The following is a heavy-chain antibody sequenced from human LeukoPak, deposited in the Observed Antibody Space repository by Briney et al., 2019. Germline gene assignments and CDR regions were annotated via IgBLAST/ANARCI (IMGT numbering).Heavy chain of an antibody. Sequence: GGSLRLSCAASGFTFSDYYMSWIRQAPGKGLEWVSYISSSGSTIYYADSVKGRFTISRDNAKNSLYLQMNSLRAEDTAVYYCARDLYYYDSSGYYSLGAFDIWGQGTMVTVSS. CDR3: ARDLYYYDSSGYYSLGAFDI. CDR1: GFTFSDYY. CDR2: ISSSGSTI. J-gene: IGHJ3*02. V-gene: IGHV3-11*04. D-gene: IGHD3-22*01.